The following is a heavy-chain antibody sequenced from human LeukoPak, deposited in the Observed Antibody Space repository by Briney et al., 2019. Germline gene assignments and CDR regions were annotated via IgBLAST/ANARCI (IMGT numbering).Heavy chain of an antibody. V-gene: IGHV5-51*01. Sequence: GESLKISCKGSGYSFTSYWIGWVRQMPGKGLEWRGIIYPGDSDTRYSPSFQGQVTISADKSISTAYLQWSSLKASDTAMYYCARTLRFLEFYYYYMDVWGKGTTVTVSS. CDR1: GYSFTSYW. J-gene: IGHJ6*03. CDR3: ARTLRFLEFYYYYMDV. CDR2: IYPGDSDT. D-gene: IGHD3-3*01.